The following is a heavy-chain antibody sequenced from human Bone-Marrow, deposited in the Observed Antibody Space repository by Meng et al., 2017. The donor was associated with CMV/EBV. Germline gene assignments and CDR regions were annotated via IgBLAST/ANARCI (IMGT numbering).Heavy chain of an antibody. Sequence: ASVKVSCKASGYSFSDYQMHWVRQAPGQGLEWMGWINPKSGGTSYAQKFQGRVTMTRDTSISTAYMELSRLRSDDTAVYYCARDPSLRRFLEWLLDYWGQGTLVTVSS. V-gene: IGHV1-2*02. D-gene: IGHD3-3*01. CDR1: GYSFSDYQ. J-gene: IGHJ4*02. CDR2: INPKSGGT. CDR3: ARDPSLRRFLEWLLDY.